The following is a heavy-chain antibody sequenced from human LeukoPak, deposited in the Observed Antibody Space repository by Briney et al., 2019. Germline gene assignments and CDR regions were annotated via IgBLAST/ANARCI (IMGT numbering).Heavy chain of an antibody. CDR3: VRGSDN. J-gene: IGHJ4*02. CDR2: IHYSGTT. CDR1: GGSISNDH. Sequence: SETLSLTCIVSGGSISNDHWSWIRQPPGKGLEWIGYIHYSGTTNYNPSLQSRVTISIDTSKKQFSLKVNYVTAADTAVYYCVRGSDNWGQGTLVTVSS. V-gene: IGHV4-59*01.